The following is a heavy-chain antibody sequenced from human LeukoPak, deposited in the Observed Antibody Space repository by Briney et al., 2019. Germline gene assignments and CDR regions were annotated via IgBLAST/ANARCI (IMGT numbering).Heavy chain of an antibody. D-gene: IGHD6-13*01. V-gene: IGHV6-1*01. J-gene: IGHJ4*02. CDR1: GDSVSSNSAA. Sequence: SQTLSLTCAISGDSVSSNSAAWNWLRQSPSRGLEWLGRTYYRSKWYNDYAVSVKSRITINPDTSKNQFSLQLNSVTPEDTAVYYCARSAANSSSWYAPIDYWGQGTLVTVSS. CDR3: ARSAANSSSWYAPIDY. CDR2: TYYRSKWYN.